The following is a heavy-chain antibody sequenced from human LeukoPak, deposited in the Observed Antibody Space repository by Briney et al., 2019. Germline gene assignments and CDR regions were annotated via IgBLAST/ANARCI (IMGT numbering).Heavy chain of an antibody. D-gene: IGHD6-13*01. CDR1: GITFSTST. J-gene: IGHJ5*02. V-gene: IGHV3-48*01. CDR3: AREDSIAAANWFDP. Sequence: GGSLRLSCAASGITFSTSTMNWVRQAPGKGLEWVSYISGSSSTIYYADSVKGRFTVSRDNAGNSLYLQMNSLRAEDTAVYYCAREDSIAAANWFDPWGQGTLVTVSS. CDR2: ISGSSSTI.